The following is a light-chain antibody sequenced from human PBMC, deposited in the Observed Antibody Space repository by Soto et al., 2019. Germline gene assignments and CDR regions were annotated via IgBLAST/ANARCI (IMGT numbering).Light chain of an antibody. CDR1: NSDVGAYNY. J-gene: IGLJ3*02. V-gene: IGLV2-14*01. Sequence: QSALTQPASVSGSPGQSITISCTGTNSDVGAYNYVSWFQQHPGRAPKLITFEVSNRPSGVSHRFSGSKSGNTASLTISGLQTEDEADYYCLSYTVTSILVFGGGTKVT. CDR2: EVS. CDR3: LSYTVTSILV.